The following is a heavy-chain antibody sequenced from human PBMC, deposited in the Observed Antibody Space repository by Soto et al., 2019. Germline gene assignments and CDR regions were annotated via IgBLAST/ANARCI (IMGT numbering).Heavy chain of an antibody. J-gene: IGHJ5*02. Sequence: SETLPLTCTVSGGSISSYYWSWIRQPPGKGLEWIGYIYYSGSTNYNPSLKSRVTISVATSKNQVSLKLSSVTAADTAVYYCARHVGDWFDPWGQGTLVTVS. CDR2: IYYSGST. CDR1: GGSISSYY. D-gene: IGHD2-15*01. CDR3: ARHVGDWFDP. V-gene: IGHV4-59*08.